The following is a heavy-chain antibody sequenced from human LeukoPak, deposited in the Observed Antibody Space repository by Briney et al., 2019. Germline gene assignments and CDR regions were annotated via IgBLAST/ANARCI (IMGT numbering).Heavy chain of an antibody. CDR3: ARRSITIFGVVSRYAFDI. Sequence: SETLSLTCAVSGYSISSGYYWGWIRQPPGKGLEWIGSIYHSGSTYYNPSLKSRVTISVDTSKNQFSLKLSSVTAADTAVYYCARRSITIFGVVSRYAFDIWGQGTMVTVSS. CDR2: IYHSGST. D-gene: IGHD3-3*01. J-gene: IGHJ3*02. CDR1: GYSISSGYY. V-gene: IGHV4-38-2*01.